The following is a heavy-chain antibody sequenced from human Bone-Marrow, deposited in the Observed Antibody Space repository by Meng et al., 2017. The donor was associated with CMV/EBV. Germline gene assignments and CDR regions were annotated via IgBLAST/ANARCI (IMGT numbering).Heavy chain of an antibody. D-gene: IGHD2-2*01. CDR2: IIPILGIA. CDR3: AMGGIVVVPAAIPALRDYYYYYGMDV. V-gene: IGHV1-69*10. CDR1: GGTFSSYA. J-gene: IGHJ6*02. Sequence: SVKVSCKASGGTFSSYAISWVRQAPGQGLEWMGGIIPILGIANYAQKFQGRVTITADKSTSTAYMELSSLRSEDTAVYYCAMGGIVVVPAAIPALRDYYYYYGMDVWGQGTTVTAP.